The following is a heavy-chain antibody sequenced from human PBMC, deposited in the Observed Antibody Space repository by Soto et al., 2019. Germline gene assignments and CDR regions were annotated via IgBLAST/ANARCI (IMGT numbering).Heavy chain of an antibody. CDR2: INHGGST. CDR3: ARRPDGFDY. CDR1: GGSLSGYY. V-gene: IGHV4-34*01. J-gene: IGHJ4*02. Sequence: SETLSLTCAVYGGSLSGYYWNWIRQPPGKGLEWIGEINHGGSTNYNPSLTSRVTLSVGTSKNQFSLNLASVTAADTAVYYCARRPDGFDYWGQGTLVTVSS.